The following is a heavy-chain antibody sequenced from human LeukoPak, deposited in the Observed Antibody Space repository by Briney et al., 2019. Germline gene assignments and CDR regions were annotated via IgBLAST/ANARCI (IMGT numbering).Heavy chain of an antibody. V-gene: IGHV3-23*01. J-gene: IGHJ4*02. CDR2: ISGSGGST. CDR3: AKGQSGYSYGSTPDY. Sequence: GGSLRLSCAASGFTFDDYAMHWVRQAPGKGLEWVSAISGSGGSTYYADSVKGRFTISRDNSKNTLYLQMNSLRAEDTAVYYCAKGQSGYSYGSTPDYWGQGTLVTVSS. D-gene: IGHD5-18*01. CDR1: GFTFDDYA.